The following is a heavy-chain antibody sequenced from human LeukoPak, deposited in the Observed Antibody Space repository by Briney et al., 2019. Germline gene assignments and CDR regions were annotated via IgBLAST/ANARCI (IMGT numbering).Heavy chain of an antibody. CDR3: ALSGYRRAFDI. CDR2: IYYSGST. CDR1: GGSISSYY. Sequence: SETLSLTCTVSGGSISSYYWSWSREPPGKGLDWMGYIYYSGSTNYNPSLKSRVTTSVDTSKNQFSLKLSSVTAADTAVYYCALSGYRRAFDIWGQGTMVTVSS. V-gene: IGHV4-59*01. J-gene: IGHJ3*02. D-gene: IGHD3-3*01.